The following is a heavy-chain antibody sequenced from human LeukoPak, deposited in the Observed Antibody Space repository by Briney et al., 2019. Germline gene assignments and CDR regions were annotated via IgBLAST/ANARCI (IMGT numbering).Heavy chain of an antibody. CDR2: INHSGST. D-gene: IGHD2-2*02. Sequence: SETLSLTCAVYGGSFSGYYWSWIRQPPGKGLEWIGEINHSGSTNYNLSLKSRVTISVDTSKNQFSLKLSSVTAADTAVYYCARGLKYCSSTSCYMGGPFDYWGQGTLVTVSS. J-gene: IGHJ4*02. CDR1: GGSFSGYY. V-gene: IGHV4-34*01. CDR3: ARGLKYCSSTSCYMGGPFDY.